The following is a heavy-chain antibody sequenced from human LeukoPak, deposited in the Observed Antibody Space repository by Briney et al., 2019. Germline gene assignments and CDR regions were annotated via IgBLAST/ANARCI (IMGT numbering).Heavy chain of an antibody. CDR3: ARDLASSGYYWD. Sequence: GASVKVSCKASGYTFTSYYMHWVRQAPGQGLEWMGIINPSSGKINYAQKFQGRVTMTRDTSTSIVYMELSSLRSDDTAVYYCARDLASSGYYWDWGQGTLVTVSS. CDR2: INPSSGKI. CDR1: GYTFTSYY. J-gene: IGHJ4*02. D-gene: IGHD3-22*01. V-gene: IGHV1-46*01.